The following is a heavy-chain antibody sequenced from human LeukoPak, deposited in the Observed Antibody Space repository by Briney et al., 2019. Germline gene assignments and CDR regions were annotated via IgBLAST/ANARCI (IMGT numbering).Heavy chain of an antibody. CDR2: ISPNADII. CDR3: ARTYSWSLSRFDY. CDR1: GFTFSDRY. Sequence: PGGSLRLSCVAGGFTFSDRYMSWIRQAPGKGMEWVAYISPNADIIHYADSVKGRFTISRDNSKNTLYLQMNSLRAEDTAVYYCARTYSWSLSRFDYWGQGTLVTVSS. D-gene: IGHD3-16*02. J-gene: IGHJ4*02. V-gene: IGHV3-11*04.